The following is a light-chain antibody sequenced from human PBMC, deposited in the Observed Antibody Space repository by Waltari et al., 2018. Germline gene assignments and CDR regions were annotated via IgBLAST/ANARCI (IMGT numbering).Light chain of an antibody. CDR3: QQRSSWTPHT. V-gene: IGKV3-11*01. Sequence: EIVLTQSQATMSLSPGETATLSCRASQSVGTYLAWYQQKPGQAPRLLIYDASNRATGIPDRFRGSGSGTDFTLTISSLEPEDFALYYCQQRSSWTPHTFGQGARLEIK. J-gene: IGKJ2*01. CDR2: DAS. CDR1: QSVGTY.